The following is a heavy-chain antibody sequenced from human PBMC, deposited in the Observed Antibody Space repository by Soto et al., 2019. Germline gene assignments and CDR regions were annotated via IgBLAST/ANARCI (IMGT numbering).Heavy chain of an antibody. CDR2: ISAYNGNT. CDR3: ETYSSGYSGPKFDY. V-gene: IGHV1-18*01. Sequence: ASVKVCCKASGYTFTIYGISWVRQAPGQGLEWMGWISAYNGNTNYAQKVPGRVTMTTDTSTRTAYMELRSLKSDDTAVYYRETYSSGYSGPKFDYWRQGTLVTVSS. D-gene: IGHD5-18*01. CDR1: GYTFTIYG. J-gene: IGHJ4*02.